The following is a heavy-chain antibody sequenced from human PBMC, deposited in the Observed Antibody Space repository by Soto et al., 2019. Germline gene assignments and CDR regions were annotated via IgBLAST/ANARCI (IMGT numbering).Heavy chain of an antibody. J-gene: IGHJ4*02. CDR2: ISYDGSNK. CDR3: AKDPHVLLWLGEAPDY. Sequence: QVQLVESGGGVVQPGRSLRLSCAASGFTFSSYGMHWVRQAPGKGLEWVAVISYDGSNKYYADSVKGRFTISRDNSKNTLYLQMNSLRAEDTAVYYCAKDPHVLLWLGEAPDYWGQGTLVTVSS. V-gene: IGHV3-30*18. CDR1: GFTFSSYG. D-gene: IGHD3-10*01.